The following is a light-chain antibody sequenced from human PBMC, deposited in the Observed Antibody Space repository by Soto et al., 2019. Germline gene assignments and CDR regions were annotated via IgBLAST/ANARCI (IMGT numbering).Light chain of an antibody. Sequence: QAVVTQEPSFSVSPGGTVALTCGLSSGSVSTSHYPSWYQQTPGQPPRTLVYGTNSRSSGVPNRFSGSIVGDKAALIITGARSDDESDYYCLLWLGGGIWVFGGGTKLTVL. CDR1: SGSVSTSHY. V-gene: IGLV8-61*01. CDR2: GTN. CDR3: LLWLGGGIWV. J-gene: IGLJ2*01.